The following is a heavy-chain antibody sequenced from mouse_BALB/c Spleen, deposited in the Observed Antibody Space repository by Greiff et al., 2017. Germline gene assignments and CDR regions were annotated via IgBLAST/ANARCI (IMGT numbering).Heavy chain of an antibody. CDR3: ARYGDGSSGLYFDY. V-gene: IGHV1-7*01. Sequence: VQLQQSGAELAKPGASVKMSCKASGYTFTSYWMHWVKPRPGQGLEWIGYINPSTGYTEYNQKFKDKATLTADKSSSTAYMQLSSLTSEDSAVYYCARYGDGSSGLYFDYWGQGTTLTVAS. D-gene: IGHD1-1*01. CDR1: GYTFTSYW. J-gene: IGHJ2*01. CDR2: INPSTGYT.